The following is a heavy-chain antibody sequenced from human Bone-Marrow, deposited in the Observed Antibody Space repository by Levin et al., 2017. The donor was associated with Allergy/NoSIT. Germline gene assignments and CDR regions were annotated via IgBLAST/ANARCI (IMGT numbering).Heavy chain of an antibody. CDR2: INPNSGLT. CDR1: GYTFTDYY. J-gene: IGHJ4*02. D-gene: IGHD4-11*01. CDR3: ARSDYITIRFDS. Sequence: GASVKVSCKTSGYTFTDYYIHWVRQGPGQGLEWMGWINPNSGLTHYVQKFQGRVTMTRDTSINTAFLGLSRLRSDDTAVYYCARSDYITIRFDSWGQGTLVTVSS. V-gene: IGHV1-2*02.